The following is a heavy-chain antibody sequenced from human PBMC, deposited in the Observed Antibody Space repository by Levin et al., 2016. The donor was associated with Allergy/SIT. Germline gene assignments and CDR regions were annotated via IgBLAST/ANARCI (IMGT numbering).Heavy chain of an antibody. V-gene: IGHV4-59*01. CDR1: GGSISSYY. D-gene: IGHD3-22*01. J-gene: IGHJ4*02. CDR2: IYYSGST. CDR3: ARGNYDSSGYYDY. Sequence: LRLSCTVSGGSISSYYWSWIRQPPGKGLEWIGYIYYSGSTNYNPSLKSRVTISVDTSKNQFSLKLSSVTAADTAVYYCARGNYDSSGYYDYWGQGTLVTVSS.